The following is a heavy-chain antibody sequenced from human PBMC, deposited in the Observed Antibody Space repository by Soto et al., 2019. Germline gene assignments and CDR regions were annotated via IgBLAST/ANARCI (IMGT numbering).Heavy chain of an antibody. V-gene: IGHV3-9*01. Sequence: EVQLVESGGGLVQPGRSLRLSCAASGFTFDDYAMHWVRQAPGKGLEWVSGISWNSGSIGYADSVKGRFTISRDNAKNSLYLQMNSLRAEDTALYYCAKGNPYGSGSYSNNWFDPWGQGTLVTVSS. CDR1: GFTFDDYA. J-gene: IGHJ5*02. CDR3: AKGNPYGSGSYSNNWFDP. CDR2: ISWNSGSI. D-gene: IGHD3-10*01.